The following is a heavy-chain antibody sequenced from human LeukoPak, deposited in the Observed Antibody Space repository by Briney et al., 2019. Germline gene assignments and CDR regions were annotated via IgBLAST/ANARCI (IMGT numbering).Heavy chain of an antibody. J-gene: IGHJ6*02. CDR2: SNPNSGVT. D-gene: IGHD3-10*01. Sequence: AAVKVSCKASGYTFIGYYMHWVRQAPGQGLEWMGWSNPNSGVTNYAQKFQGRVTMTRDTSISTAYMELNRLRSDDTAVYYCATMVRETLRHGMDVWGQGTTVTGS. CDR3: ATMVRETLRHGMDV. V-gene: IGHV1-2*02. CDR1: GYTFIGYY.